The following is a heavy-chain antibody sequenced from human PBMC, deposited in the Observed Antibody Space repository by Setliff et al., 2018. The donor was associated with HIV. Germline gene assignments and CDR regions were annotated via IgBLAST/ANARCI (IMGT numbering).Heavy chain of an antibody. CDR3: ARIYGRSGLI. J-gene: IGHJ3*02. Sequence: TLSLTCAVSGGSFNIAKTFWGWVRQPPGKTLEWLAHIDGDDDKYYNTSLRTRLTISKDTSKNQVVLRMTNMDPVDTGMYYCARIYGRSGLIWGQGTMVTV. CDR1: GGSFNIAKTF. V-gene: IGHV2-70*18. CDR2: IDGDDDK. D-gene: IGHD2-15*01.